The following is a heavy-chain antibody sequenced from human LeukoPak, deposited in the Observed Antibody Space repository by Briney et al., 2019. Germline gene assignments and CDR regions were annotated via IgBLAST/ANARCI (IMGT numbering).Heavy chain of an antibody. CDR2: ICGSGGST. J-gene: IGHJ4*02. V-gene: IGHV3-23*01. D-gene: IGHD4-17*01. Sequence: GRCLSPSCPPAGFTFSSYAMSCVRQPPGKWREWASAICGSGGSTYYADSVKGRFTISRDNSKNTLYLQMNSLRAEDTAVYYCAKDYGDYGSFDYWGQGTLVTVSS. CDR3: AKDYGDYGSFDY. CDR1: GFTFSSYA.